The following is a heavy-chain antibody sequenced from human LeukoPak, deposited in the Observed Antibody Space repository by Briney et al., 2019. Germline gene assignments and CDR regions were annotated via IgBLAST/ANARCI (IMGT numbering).Heavy chain of an antibody. CDR1: GFIFSNGW. V-gene: IGHV3-15*01. CDR2: IKSRTDGGTT. Sequence: RPGGSLRLSCAASGFIFSNGWMSWVRQAPGKGLEWVGRIKSRTDGGTTDYAAPVKGRFIISRDDSKNTLYLQMNSLKTEDTAVYYCTTVYCSSTSCYSPRMDVWGKGTTVTVSS. CDR3: TTVYCSSTSCYSPRMDV. J-gene: IGHJ6*04. D-gene: IGHD2-2*02.